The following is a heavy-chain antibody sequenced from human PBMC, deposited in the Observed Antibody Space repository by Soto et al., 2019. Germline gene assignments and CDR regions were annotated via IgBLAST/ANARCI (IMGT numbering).Heavy chain of an antibody. CDR1: GYTFTSYG. V-gene: IGHV1-18*04. J-gene: IGHJ6*02. CDR2: ISAYNGNT. D-gene: IGHD3-3*01. Sequence: QVQLVQTGAEVKKPGASVKVSCKASGYTFTSYGISWVRQAPGQGLEWMGWISAYNGNTNYAQKLQGRVTMTTDTSTSAAYMEQRSLRSDDTAVYYCARDLGKDDFWSGPHYYGMDVWGQGTTVTVSS. CDR3: ARDLGKDDFWSGPHYYGMDV.